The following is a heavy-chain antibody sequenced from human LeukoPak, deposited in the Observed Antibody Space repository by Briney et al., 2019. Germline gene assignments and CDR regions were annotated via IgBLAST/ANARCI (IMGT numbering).Heavy chain of an antibody. D-gene: IGHD6-19*01. CDR3: ARGGAYSSGRELAVD. Sequence: PGGSLRLSCAASGFTFSSYSMNWVRQAPGKGLEWVSSISSSSSYIYYADSVKGRFTISRDNAKNSLYLQMNSLRAEDTAVYYCARGGAYSSGRELAVDWGQGTLVTVSS. J-gene: IGHJ4*02. CDR2: ISSSSSYI. V-gene: IGHV3-21*01. CDR1: GFTFSSYS.